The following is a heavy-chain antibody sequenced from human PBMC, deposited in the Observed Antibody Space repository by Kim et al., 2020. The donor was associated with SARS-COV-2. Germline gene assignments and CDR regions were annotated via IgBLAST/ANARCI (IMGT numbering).Heavy chain of an antibody. CDR1: GFTFSSYA. CDR2: ITGSGGST. V-gene: IGHV3-23*01. J-gene: IGHJ5*02. Sequence: GGSLRLPCAASGFTFSSYAMSWVRQAPGKGLEWVSAITGSGGSTYYADSVKGRFTISRYNSTNTLYLQMNSLRAEDKAVYYCAKNESSWYGNWFDPWGQGTLVTVYS. CDR3: AKNESSWYGNWFDP. D-gene: IGHD6-13*01.